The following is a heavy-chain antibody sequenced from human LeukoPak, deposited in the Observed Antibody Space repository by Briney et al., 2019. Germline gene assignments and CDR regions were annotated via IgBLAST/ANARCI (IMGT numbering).Heavy chain of an antibody. CDR2: ISSSDSTI. CDR1: GFTFSSYE. J-gene: IGHJ4*02. V-gene: IGHV3-48*03. Sequence: KTGGSLRLSCAASGFTFSSYEMNWVRQAPGKGLEWVSYISSSDSTIYYADSVKGRFTISRDNAKNSLYLQMNSLRAEDTAVYYCARDLEYSSSSLGYWGQGTLVTVSS. CDR3: ARDLEYSSSSLGY. D-gene: IGHD6-6*01.